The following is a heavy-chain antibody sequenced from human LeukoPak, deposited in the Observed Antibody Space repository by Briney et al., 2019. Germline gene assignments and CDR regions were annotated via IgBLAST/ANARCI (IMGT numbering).Heavy chain of an antibody. J-gene: IGHJ4*02. D-gene: IGHD6-13*01. CDR3: ARDLSVSAAVIDY. CDR2: IYYSGST. V-gene: IGHV4-39*07. Sequence: SETLSLTCTVSGGSISSSSYHWGWIRQSPGKGLEWIGSIYYSGSTYYNPSLKSRVTISVDTSKNQFSLKLSSMTAADTAVYYCARDLSVSAAVIDYWGQGTLVTVSS. CDR1: GGSISSSSYH.